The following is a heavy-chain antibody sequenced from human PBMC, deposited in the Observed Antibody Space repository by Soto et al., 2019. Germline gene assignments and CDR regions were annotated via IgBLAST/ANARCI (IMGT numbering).Heavy chain of an antibody. D-gene: IGHD3-22*01. CDR2: ISGSGGST. V-gene: IGHV3-23*01. Sequence: PGVSLRLSCAASGFTFSSYAMSWVRQAPGKGLEWVSAISGSGGSTYYADPVKGRFTISRGNSKNTLYLQMNSLRAEDTAVYYCARIEKDYDSSGYYYIDYWGQGTLVTVSS. CDR3: ARIEKDYDSSGYYYIDY. J-gene: IGHJ4*02. CDR1: GFTFSSYA.